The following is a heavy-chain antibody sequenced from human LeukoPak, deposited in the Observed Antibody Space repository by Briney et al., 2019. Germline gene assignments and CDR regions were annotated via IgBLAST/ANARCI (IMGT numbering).Heavy chain of an antibody. D-gene: IGHD1-26*01. CDR1: GYTFTGFY. Sequence: ASVKVSCKASGYTFTGFYIHWVRQAPGQGLEWMGRIIPILGIANYAQKFQGRVTITADKSTSTAYMELSSLRSEDTAVYYCARERYSGSYQMDYWGQGTLVTVSS. J-gene: IGHJ4*02. CDR3: ARERYSGSYQMDY. V-gene: IGHV1-69*04. CDR2: IIPILGIA.